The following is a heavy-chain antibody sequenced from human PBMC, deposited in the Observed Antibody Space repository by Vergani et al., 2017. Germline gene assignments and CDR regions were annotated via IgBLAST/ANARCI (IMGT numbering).Heavy chain of an antibody. D-gene: IGHD5-24*01. Sequence: QVQLVESGGGLVKPGGSLRLSCAASGFSFSDHHMTWIRQAPGKGLEWVSYISNSGNTIEYADSVKGRFSISRDNAKSSLFLQMDSLRAEDTAVYYCAGDHRDYNNYPGTFDIWGQGSMVTVSS. CDR2: ISNSGNTI. CDR1: GFSFSDHH. CDR3: AGDHRDYNNYPGTFDI. V-gene: IGHV3-11*01. J-gene: IGHJ3*02.